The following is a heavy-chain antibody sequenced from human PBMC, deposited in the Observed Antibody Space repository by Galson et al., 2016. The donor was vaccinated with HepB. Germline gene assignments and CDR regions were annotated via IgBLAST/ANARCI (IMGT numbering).Heavy chain of an antibody. D-gene: IGHD3-10*01. Sequence: SLRLSCAASGFTFTTYAMHWVRQAPGKGLEWVAVTSSDGSNKHYADSVKGRFTISRDNSKKTLYLQMNSLRAEDTAVYFCASHTRGQYDSGRYEFNYWGQGTLVTVSS. CDR3: ASHTRGQYDSGRYEFNY. J-gene: IGHJ4*02. CDR2: TSSDGSNK. V-gene: IGHV3-30*04. CDR1: GFTFTTYA.